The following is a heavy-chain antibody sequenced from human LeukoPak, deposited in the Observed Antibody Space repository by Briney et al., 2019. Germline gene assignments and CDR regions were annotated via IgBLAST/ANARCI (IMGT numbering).Heavy chain of an antibody. V-gene: IGHV3-48*04. CDR1: GFTFRSYS. Sequence: GGSLRLSCAASGFTFRSYSMNWVRQAPGKGLEWVSYISSSSSTMYYADSVKGRFTISRDNAKNSLYLQMNSLRAEDTAVYYCARVYYDILTGEGYYYYYYMDVWGNGTTVTVSS. CDR2: ISSSSSTM. J-gene: IGHJ6*03. D-gene: IGHD3-9*01. CDR3: ARVYYDILTGEGYYYYYYMDV.